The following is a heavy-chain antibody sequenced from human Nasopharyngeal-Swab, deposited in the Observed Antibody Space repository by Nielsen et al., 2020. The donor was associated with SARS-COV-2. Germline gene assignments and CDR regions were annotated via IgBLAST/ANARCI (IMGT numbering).Heavy chain of an antibody. CDR3: ARDDAFDI. CDR2: IKQDGSKK. Sequence: GESLKISCAASGFTFSSYWMSWVRQAPGKGLEWVANIKQDGSKKYYADSVKGRFTISRDNSKNTLYLQMNSLRAEDTAVYYCARDDAFDIWGQGTMVTVSS. CDR1: GFTFSSYW. V-gene: IGHV3-7*01. J-gene: IGHJ3*02.